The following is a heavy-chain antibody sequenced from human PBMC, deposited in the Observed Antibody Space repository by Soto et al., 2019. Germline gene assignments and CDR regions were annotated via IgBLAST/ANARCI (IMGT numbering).Heavy chain of an antibody. Sequence: ASVKVSCKASGYTFTSYGISWVRQAPGQGLEWMGWISAYNGNTNYAQKLQGRVTMTTDTSTSTAYMELRSLRSDDTAVYYCARDYSSGWYDNYYYGMDVWGQGTTVTVSS. J-gene: IGHJ6*02. D-gene: IGHD6-19*01. CDR2: ISAYNGNT. CDR3: ARDYSSGWYDNYYYGMDV. CDR1: GYTFTSYG. V-gene: IGHV1-18*01.